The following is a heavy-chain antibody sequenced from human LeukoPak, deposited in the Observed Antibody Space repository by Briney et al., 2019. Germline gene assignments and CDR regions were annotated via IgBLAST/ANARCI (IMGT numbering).Heavy chain of an antibody. Sequence: GRCLRLACAASGFTFGDYYMSWIPQAPGKGLEWVSYISSSGSTIYYAASVKGRFTISRDNAKNSLYLQMNSLRAEDTAVYYCARLDDYGDYEDPWGQGTLVTVSS. D-gene: IGHD4-17*01. J-gene: IGHJ5*02. V-gene: IGHV3-11*01. CDR2: ISSSGSTI. CDR3: ARLDDYGDYEDP. CDR1: GFTFGDYY.